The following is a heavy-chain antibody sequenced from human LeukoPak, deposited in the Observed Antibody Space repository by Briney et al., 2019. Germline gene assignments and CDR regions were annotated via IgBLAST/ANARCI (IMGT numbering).Heavy chain of an antibody. D-gene: IGHD4-11*01. CDR3: AKDGRYSIVYYYYYGMDV. Sequence: PSGGSLRLSCAASGFTFSSYAMSWVRQAPGKGLEWVSAISGSGGSTYYADSVKGRFTISRDNSKNTLYLQMNSLRAEDTAVYYCAKDGRYSIVYYYYYGMDVWGQGTTVTVSS. V-gene: IGHV3-23*01. CDR2: ISGSGGST. CDR1: GFTFSSYA. J-gene: IGHJ6*02.